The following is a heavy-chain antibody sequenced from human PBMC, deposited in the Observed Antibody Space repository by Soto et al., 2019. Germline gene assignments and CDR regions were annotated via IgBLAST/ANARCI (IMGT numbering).Heavy chain of an antibody. V-gene: IGHV1-3*01. CDR1: GYTFTSYA. Sequence: ASVKVSCKASGYTFTSYAMHWVLQAPGQRLEWMGWINAGNGNTKYSQKFQGRVTITRDTSASTAYMELSSLRSEDTAVYYCASTDYDFWSGYYDNYYYYYGMDVWGQGTTVTVSS. CDR3: ASTDYDFWSGYYDNYYYYYGMDV. D-gene: IGHD3-3*01. CDR2: INAGNGNT. J-gene: IGHJ6*02.